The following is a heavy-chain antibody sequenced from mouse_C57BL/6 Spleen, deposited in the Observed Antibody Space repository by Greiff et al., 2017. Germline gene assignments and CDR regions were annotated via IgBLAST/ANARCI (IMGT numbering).Heavy chain of an antibody. V-gene: IGHV14-2*01. Sequence: VQLQQSGVELVKPGASVTLSCTASGFTINDYYLHWLKQRTEQGLEWIGRIDPEDGENKYAPKFQGKATITADTSSNTAYLQLSSLTSEDTAAYYCARSDHTNPSYWGQGTLVTVSA. J-gene: IGHJ3*01. D-gene: IGHD1-1*01. CDR1: GFTINDYY. CDR2: IDPEDGEN. CDR3: ARSDHTNPSY.